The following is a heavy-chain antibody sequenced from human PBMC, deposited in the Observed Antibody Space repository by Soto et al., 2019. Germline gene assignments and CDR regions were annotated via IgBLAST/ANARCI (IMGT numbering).Heavy chain of an antibody. V-gene: IGHV3-33*01. CDR1: GFTFSSYG. CDR2: IWYDGSNK. J-gene: IGHJ6*02. Sequence: QVQLVESGGGVVQPGRSLRLSCAASGFTFSSYGMHWVRQAPGKGLEWVAVIWYDGSNKYYADSVKGRFTISRDNSKNRLYLQMKSLRAEDTAVYYCARPGVATNTIYYYYGMDVWGQGTTVTVSS. D-gene: IGHD5-12*01. CDR3: ARPGVATNTIYYYYGMDV.